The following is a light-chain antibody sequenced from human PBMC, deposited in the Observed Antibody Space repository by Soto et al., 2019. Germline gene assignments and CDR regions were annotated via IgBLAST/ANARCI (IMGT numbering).Light chain of an antibody. CDR3: QQYYDWPPWT. Sequence: IELTQSPATLSLSPGERATLSCRASQSVSSNLAWYQQKPGQPPRLLIYGTSTRATGIPARFSGSGTVTDFTLTINNLQSEDFAVYYCQQYYDWPPWTFGQGTRWIS. J-gene: IGKJ1*01. CDR2: GTS. CDR1: QSVSSN. V-gene: IGKV3-15*01.